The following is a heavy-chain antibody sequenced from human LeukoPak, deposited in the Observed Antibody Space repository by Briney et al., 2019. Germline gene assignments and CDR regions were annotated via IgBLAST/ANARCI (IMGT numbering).Heavy chain of an antibody. Sequence: SETLSLTCTVSGGSISSYYWSWIRQHPGKGLEWIGYIYYSGSTYYNPSLKSRVTISVDTSKNQFSLKLSSVTAADTAVYYCARTYYYGSGSYRICYFDYWGQGTLVTVSS. CDR1: GGSISSYY. CDR2: IYYSGST. J-gene: IGHJ4*02. CDR3: ARTYYYGSGSYRICYFDY. D-gene: IGHD3-10*01. V-gene: IGHV4-59*06.